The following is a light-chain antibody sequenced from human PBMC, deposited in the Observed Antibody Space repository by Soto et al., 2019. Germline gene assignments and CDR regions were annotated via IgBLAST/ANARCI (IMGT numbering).Light chain of an antibody. J-gene: IGLJ2*01. CDR1: SSNIGSTY. Sequence: QSVLTQPPSASGTPGQWVTISCSGSSSNIGSTYVYWYQQLPGTAPKLLIYRNNQRPSGVPDRFSGSKSGTSASLAISGLRSEDGADYYCAAWDDSLSGVVFGGGTKLTVL. V-gene: IGLV1-47*01. CDR3: AAWDDSLSGVV. CDR2: RNN.